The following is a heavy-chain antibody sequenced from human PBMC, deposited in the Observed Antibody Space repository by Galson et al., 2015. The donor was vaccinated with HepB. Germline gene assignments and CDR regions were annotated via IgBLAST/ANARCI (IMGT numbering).Heavy chain of an antibody. CDR2: ISSSSSYI. Sequence: SLRLSCAASGFTFSSYSMNWVRQAPGKGLEWVSSISSSSSYIYYADSVKGRFTISRDNAKNSLYLQMNSLRAEDTAVYYCARDLHIPVVPAVRGYYYYYMDVWGKGTTVTVSS. CDR1: GFTFSSYS. CDR3: ARDLHIPVVPAVRGYYYYYMDV. J-gene: IGHJ6*03. V-gene: IGHV3-21*01. D-gene: IGHD2-2*01.